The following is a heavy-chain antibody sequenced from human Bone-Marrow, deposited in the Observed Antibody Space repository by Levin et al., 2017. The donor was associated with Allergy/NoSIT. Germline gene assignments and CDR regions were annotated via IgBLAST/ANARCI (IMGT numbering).Heavy chain of an antibody. V-gene: IGHV3-33*01. J-gene: IGHJ3*02. CDR1: GFTFSSYG. CDR3: ARDPGAMGQNDAFDI. Sequence: SCAASGFTFSSYGMHWVRQAPGKGLEWVAVIWYDGSNKYYADSVKGRFTISRDNSKNTLYLQMNSLRAEDTAVYYCARDPGAMGQNDAFDIWGQGTMVTVSS. CDR2: IWYDGSNK. D-gene: IGHD5-18*01.